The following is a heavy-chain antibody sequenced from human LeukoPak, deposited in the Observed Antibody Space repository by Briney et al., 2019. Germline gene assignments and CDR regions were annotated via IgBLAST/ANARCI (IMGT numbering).Heavy chain of an antibody. D-gene: IGHD2-15*01. V-gene: IGHV1-18*01. CDR1: GYTFTSYG. CDR2: ISAYNGNT. CDR3: AREYCSGGSCWHYYYYGMDV. J-gene: IGHJ6*02. Sequence: ASVKVSCTASGYTFTSYGISWVRQAPGQGLEWMGWISAYNGNTNYAQKLQGRVTMTTDTSTSTAYMELRSLRSDDTAVYYCAREYCSGGSCWHYYYYGMDVWGQGTTVTVSS.